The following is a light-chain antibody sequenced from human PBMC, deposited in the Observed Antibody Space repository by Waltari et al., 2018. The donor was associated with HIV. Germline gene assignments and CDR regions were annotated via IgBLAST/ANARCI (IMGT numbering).Light chain of an antibody. V-gene: IGLV2-23*02. J-gene: IGLJ3*02. CDR1: SSDVGSYNL. Sequence: QSALTQPASVSGSPGQSITISCTGTSSDVGSYNLVSWYQQHPGKAPKLMIYEVSKRPSWVSNRFSGSKSCNTASLTISGLQAEDEADYYCCSYAGSSTPWVFGGGTKLTVL. CDR2: EVS. CDR3: CSYAGSSTPWV.